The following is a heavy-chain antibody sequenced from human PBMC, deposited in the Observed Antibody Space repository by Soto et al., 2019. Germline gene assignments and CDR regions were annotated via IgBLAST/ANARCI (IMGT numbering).Heavy chain of an antibody. CDR1: GFTFSSYA. CDR3: ARDNWNSN. V-gene: IGHV3-23*01. CDR2: ISGSDGSST. D-gene: IGHD1-20*01. J-gene: IGHJ4*02. Sequence: PGGSLRLSCAASGFTFSSYAMSWVRQAPGKGLEWVSAISGSDGSSTNYADSVKGRFAILRDNAKDTLYLQMNSLRAEDTAVYYCARDNWNSNWGQGTLVTVSS.